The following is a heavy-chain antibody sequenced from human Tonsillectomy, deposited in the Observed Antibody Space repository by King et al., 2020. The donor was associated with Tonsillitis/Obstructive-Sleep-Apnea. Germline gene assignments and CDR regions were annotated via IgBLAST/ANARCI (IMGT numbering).Heavy chain of an antibody. CDR1: GYSSTTYW. CDR2: IYLRDSDT. J-gene: IGHJ3*02. D-gene: IGHD3-10*01. CDR3: ASHYFDYTSGMSVFDM. Sequence: VQLVESGAEVKKPGESLRISCKASGYSSTTYWIGWVRQMPGKGLEWMGIIYLRDSDTRYSPSFQGQVTMSADKSISTAYLHWSSLKASDTAMYYCASHYFDYTSGMSVFDMWGQGTMVTVPS. V-gene: IGHV5-51*01.